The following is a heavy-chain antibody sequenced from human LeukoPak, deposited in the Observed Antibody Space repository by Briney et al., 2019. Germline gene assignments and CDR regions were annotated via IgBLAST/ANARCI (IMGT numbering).Heavy chain of an antibody. D-gene: IGHD6-6*01. CDR1: GFTFSSYA. CDR3: AKVSREYTGYYYGIDV. Sequence: GGSLRLSCAASGFTFSSYAMSWVRQAPGKGLEWASAISGSGGSTYYADSVKGRFTISRDNSKNTLYLQMNSLRAEDTAVYYCAKVSREYTGYYYGIDVWGQGTTVTVSS. J-gene: IGHJ6*02. CDR2: ISGSGGST. V-gene: IGHV3-23*01.